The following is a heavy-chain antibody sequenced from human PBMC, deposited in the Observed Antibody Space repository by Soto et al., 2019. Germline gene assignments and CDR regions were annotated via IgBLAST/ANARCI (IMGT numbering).Heavy chain of an antibody. D-gene: IGHD1-26*01. Sequence: GGSLRLSCAASGFIFGDYAMHWVRQAPGKGLEWVSGISWNSGRKAYADSVKGRFTISRDNARNSLYLQMSSLRPEDTALYSCAKEADNSGGYRPYGMDVWGQGPTVTVSS. CDR1: GFIFGDYA. CDR3: AKEADNSGGYRPYGMDV. J-gene: IGHJ6*02. V-gene: IGHV3-9*01. CDR2: ISWNSGRK.